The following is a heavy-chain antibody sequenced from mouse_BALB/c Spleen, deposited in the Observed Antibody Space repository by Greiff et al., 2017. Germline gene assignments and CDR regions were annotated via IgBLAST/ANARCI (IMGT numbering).Heavy chain of an antibody. CDR2: ISSGGST. Sequence: EVKLQESGGGLVKPGGSLKLSCAASGFTFSSYAMSWVRQTPEKRLEWVASISSGGSTYYPDSVKGRFTISRDNARNILYLQMSSLRSEDTAMYYCARGEDYSWFAYWGQGTLVTVSA. CDR1: GFTFSSYA. V-gene: IGHV5-6-5*01. CDR3: ARGEDYSWFAY. D-gene: IGHD1-1*01. J-gene: IGHJ3*01.